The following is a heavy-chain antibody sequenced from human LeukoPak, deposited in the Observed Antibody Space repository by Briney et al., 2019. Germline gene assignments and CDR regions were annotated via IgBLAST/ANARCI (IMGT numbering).Heavy chain of an antibody. CDR2: ISGSGGST. Sequence: PGGSLRLSCAASGFTFSSYAMNWVRQAPGKGLEWVSAISGSGGSTYYADSVKGRFTISRDNSKNTLFLQMNSLRAEDTAVYYCAKGEGRYEAEYFQHWGQGTLVTVSS. D-gene: IGHD1-14*01. CDR1: GFTFSSYA. CDR3: AKGEGRYEAEYFQH. J-gene: IGHJ1*01. V-gene: IGHV3-23*01.